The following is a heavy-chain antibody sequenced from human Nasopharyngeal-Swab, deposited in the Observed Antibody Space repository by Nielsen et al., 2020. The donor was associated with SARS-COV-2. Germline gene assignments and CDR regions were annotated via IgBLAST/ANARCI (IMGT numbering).Heavy chain of an antibody. Sequence: SETLSLTCTVSGGSISSYYWSWIRQPPGKGLEWIGYIYYSGSTNYNPSLKSRVTISVDTSKNQFSLKLSSVTAADTAVYYCARGNSSGHVGAFDIWGQGTMVTVSS. CDR3: ARGNSSGHVGAFDI. CDR1: GGSISSYY. J-gene: IGHJ3*02. D-gene: IGHD6-19*01. V-gene: IGHV4-59*01. CDR2: IYYSGST.